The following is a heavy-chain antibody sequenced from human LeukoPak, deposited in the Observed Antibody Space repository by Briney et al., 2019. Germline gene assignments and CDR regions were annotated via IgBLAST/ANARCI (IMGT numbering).Heavy chain of an antibody. CDR2: INPKSGGT. J-gene: IGHJ4*02. Sequence: ASVKVSCKASGYTFTGYYMHWVRQAPGQGLEWMGWINPKSGGTNYAQKFQDWATMTRDTSISTVYMELSRLTSDDTAVYYCARDYYHDGSGGFDYWGQGTLVTVSS. V-gene: IGHV1-2*04. CDR3: ARDYYHDGSGGFDY. CDR1: GYTFTGYY. D-gene: IGHD3-22*01.